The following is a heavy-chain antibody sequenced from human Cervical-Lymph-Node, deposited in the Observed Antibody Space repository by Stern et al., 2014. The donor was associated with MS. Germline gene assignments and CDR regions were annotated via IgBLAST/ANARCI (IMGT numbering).Heavy chain of an antibody. D-gene: IGHD3-10*01. CDR1: GDSVSSNSAT. CDR3: TRGYYMDV. CDR2: TYYRSKWYT. V-gene: IGHV6-1*01. J-gene: IGHJ6*02. Sequence: QVQLQESGPGLVKPSHTLSLTCAISGDSVSSNSATWNWIRQSPSRGLEWLGRTYYRSKWYTDHAVSVDSRLTINPDTSKNQFSLQLRSVTPEDTAVYYCTRGYYMDVWGQGTTVTVSS.